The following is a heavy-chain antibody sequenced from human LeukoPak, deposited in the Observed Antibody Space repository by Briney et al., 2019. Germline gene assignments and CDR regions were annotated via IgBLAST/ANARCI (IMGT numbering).Heavy chain of an antibody. CDR1: GSTIRTYA. CDR3: ARGGGYCSSTSCYDGPPTP. Sequence: PGRSLRLSCAASGSTIRTYAMHRVREGPGKRLEWVFVISYDGSDKYYADSVKGRFTISRDNAKNSLYLQMNSLRAEDTAVYYCARGGGYCSSTSCYDGPPTPWGQGTTVTVSS. V-gene: IGHV3-30*03. CDR2: ISYDGSDK. J-gene: IGHJ6*02. D-gene: IGHD2-2*01.